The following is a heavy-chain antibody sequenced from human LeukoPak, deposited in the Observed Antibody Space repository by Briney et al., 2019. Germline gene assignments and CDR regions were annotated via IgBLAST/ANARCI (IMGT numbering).Heavy chain of an antibody. V-gene: IGHV3-74*01. CDR2: INSDESNT. Sequence: GGSLRLSCAASGFTFSHYLMHWVRQAPGKGLVWVSRINSDESNTNSYADSAKGRFIISRDNAKNTLYLQMNSLRAEDTAVYFCGRGGNGIDIWGQGTTVIVSS. D-gene: IGHD2-8*01. J-gene: IGHJ3*02. CDR3: GRGGNGIDI. CDR1: GFTFSHYL.